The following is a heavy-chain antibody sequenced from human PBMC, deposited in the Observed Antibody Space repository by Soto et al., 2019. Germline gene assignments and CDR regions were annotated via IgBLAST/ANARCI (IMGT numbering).Heavy chain of an antibody. CDR1: GFTFSTYT. D-gene: IGHD4-17*01. J-gene: IGHJ4*02. CDR3: ARDVAPDGYWYFDY. Sequence: EVQLLESGGGLVQPGGSLRLSCAASGFTFSTYTMNWVRQPPGKGLERVSAVLPTESSTFYADSARGRFTISRDYSKNTLYLQMNNLSAEDSLVNYCARDVAPDGYWYFDYWGQGTLVTVSS. CDR2: VLPTESST. V-gene: IGHV3-23*01.